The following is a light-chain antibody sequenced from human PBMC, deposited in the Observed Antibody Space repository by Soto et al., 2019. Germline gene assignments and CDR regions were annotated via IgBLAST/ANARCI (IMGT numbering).Light chain of an antibody. CDR3: HQYNNFWT. CDR1: QNVRSN. Sequence: EIVMTQSPATLSVSPGERATLSCRASQNVRSNLAWYQQKPGQAPRLLIYGASTRATGIPARFSGSGSGTEFTLTISSLQSEDFGLYYCHQYNNFWTFGQGTKVDIK. V-gene: IGKV3-15*01. CDR2: GAS. J-gene: IGKJ1*01.